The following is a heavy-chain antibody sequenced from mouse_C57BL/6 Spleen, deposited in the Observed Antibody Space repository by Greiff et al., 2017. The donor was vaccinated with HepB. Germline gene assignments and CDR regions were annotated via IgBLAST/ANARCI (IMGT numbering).Heavy chain of an antibody. CDR1: GYTFTSYG. J-gene: IGHJ4*01. V-gene: IGHV1-81*01. D-gene: IGHD2-5*01. Sequence: QVQLQQSGAEPARPGASVKLSCKASGYTFTSYGISWVKQRTGQGLEWIGEIYPRSGNTYYNEKFKGKATLTADKSSSTAYMELRSLTSEDSAVYFCARSLYSNYVNYAMDYWGQGTSVTVSS. CDR2: IYPRSGNT. CDR3: ARSLYSNYVNYAMDY.